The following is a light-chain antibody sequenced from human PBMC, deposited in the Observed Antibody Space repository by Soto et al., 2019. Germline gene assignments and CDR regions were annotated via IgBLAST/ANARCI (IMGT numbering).Light chain of an antibody. V-gene: IGKV2-24*01. Sequence: DIMLIQTPLSSPVTLGQSASISCRSSERLVDSTGNTYLSWLQQRPGQPPRLLIYEISKRFSGVPARFSGSGSGTDFTLTISNLQPEDFATYYCQQLNAYPLTFGQGTRLEIK. CDR1: ERLVDSTGNTY. CDR3: QQLNAYPLT. J-gene: IGKJ5*01. CDR2: EIS.